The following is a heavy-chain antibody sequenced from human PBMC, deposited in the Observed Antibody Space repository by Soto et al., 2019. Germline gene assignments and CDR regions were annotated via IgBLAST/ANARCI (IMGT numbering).Heavy chain of an antibody. J-gene: IGHJ4*02. CDR2: IYYSGST. D-gene: IGHD6-19*01. V-gene: IGHV4-59*08. Sequence: SETLSLTCTVSGGSISSYCWSWIRQPPGKGLEWIGYIYYSGSTNYNPSLKSRVTISVDTSKNQFSLKLSSVTAADTAVYYCARLINSSGDFDYWGQGTLVTVSS. CDR1: GGSISSYC. CDR3: ARLINSSGDFDY.